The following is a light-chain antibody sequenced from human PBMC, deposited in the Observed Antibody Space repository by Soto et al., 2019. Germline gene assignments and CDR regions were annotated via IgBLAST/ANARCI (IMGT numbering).Light chain of an antibody. CDR3: ISHGGSNNPYV. CDR1: SSDIGGYNF. V-gene: IGLV2-8*01. Sequence: QSALTQPPSASGSPGQSVAISCTGTSSDIGGYNFVSWYQQHPGKAPKLMIYDVTKRPSEVPDRFSGSKSGNTATLIVSGLQAEDEADYYCISHGGSNNPYVFGPGTKVTVL. J-gene: IGLJ1*01. CDR2: DVT.